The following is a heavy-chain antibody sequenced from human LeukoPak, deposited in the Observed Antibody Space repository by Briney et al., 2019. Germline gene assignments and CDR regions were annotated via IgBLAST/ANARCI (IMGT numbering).Heavy chain of an antibody. J-gene: IGHJ5*02. CDR3: ARDLAPYHQTKNWFDP. CDR2: INPSGGST. CDR1: GYTFTIYY. V-gene: IGHV1-46*01. Sequence: ASVKVSCKASGYTFTIYYMHWVRQAPGQGLEWMGIINPSGGSTSYAQKFQGRVTMTRDTSTSTVYMELSSLRSEDTAVYYCARDLAPYHQTKNWFDPWGQGTLVTVS. D-gene: IGHD1-1*01.